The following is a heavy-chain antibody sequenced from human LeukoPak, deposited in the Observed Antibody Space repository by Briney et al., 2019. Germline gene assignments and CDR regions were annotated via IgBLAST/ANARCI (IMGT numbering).Heavy chain of an antibody. V-gene: IGHV3-21*01. CDR1: GFTFDSFS. CDR3: ARVPGEMGATLAYLDY. D-gene: IGHD1-26*01. J-gene: IGHJ4*02. Sequence: GGSVRLSCAASGFTFDSFSINWVRQAPGKGLEWVASISSSTTYIYYAGSVKGRFTISRDNAKNLVYLEMNSLRAEDTAVYYCARVPGEMGATLAYLDYWGQGTLVIVSS. CDR2: ISSSTTYI.